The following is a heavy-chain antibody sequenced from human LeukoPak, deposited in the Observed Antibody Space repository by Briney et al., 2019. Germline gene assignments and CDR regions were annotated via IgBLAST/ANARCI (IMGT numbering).Heavy chain of an antibody. CDR2: TYYRSKWYN. V-gene: IGHV6-1*01. J-gene: IGHJ5*02. CDR1: GDSFSSNNGA. Sequence: SQTLSLTCAVSGDSFSSNNGAWNWVRQSPTRGLEWLGRTYYRSKWYNDYAESVKSRITINPDTSKNQFSLQLNSVTPEDTAVYYCAGAPRGSYPDPWGQGTLVTVSS. D-gene: IGHD1-26*01. CDR3: AGAPRGSYPDP.